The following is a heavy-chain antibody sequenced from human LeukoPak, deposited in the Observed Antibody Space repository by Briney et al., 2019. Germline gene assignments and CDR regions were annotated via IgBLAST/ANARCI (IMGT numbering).Heavy chain of an antibody. J-gene: IGHJ3*02. CDR1: GFTFSSYS. CDR2: ISSSSSYI. Sequence: GGSLRLSCAASGFTFSSYSMNWVRQAPGKGLEWVSSISSSSSYIYYADSVKGRFTISRDNAKNSLYLQMNSLRAEDTAVYYCAKDGTFASTLGYCSSTSCYRGAFDIWGQGTMVTVSS. V-gene: IGHV3-21*01. CDR3: AKDGTFASTLGYCSSTSCYRGAFDI. D-gene: IGHD2-2*02.